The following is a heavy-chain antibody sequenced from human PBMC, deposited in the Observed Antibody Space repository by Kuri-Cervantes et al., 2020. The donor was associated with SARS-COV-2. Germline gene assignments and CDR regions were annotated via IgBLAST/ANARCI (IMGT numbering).Heavy chain of an antibody. Sequence: SVKVSCKASGGTFSSYAISWVRQAPGQGLEWMGGIIPIFGTANYAQKFQGRVTITADESTSTAYMELSSLRSEDTAVYYCAREDRRVATRRGYYYYYMDVWGKGTTVTVSS. CDR2: IIPIFGTA. CDR3: AREDRRVATRRGYYYYYMDV. D-gene: IGHD5-12*01. CDR1: GGTFSSYA. J-gene: IGHJ6*03. V-gene: IGHV1-69*13.